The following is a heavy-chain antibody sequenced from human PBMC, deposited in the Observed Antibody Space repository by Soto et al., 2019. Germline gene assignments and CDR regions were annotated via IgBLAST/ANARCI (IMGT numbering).Heavy chain of an antibody. D-gene: IGHD5-18*01. Sequence: LCGGSISSGDYYWSWIRQPPGKGLEWIGYIYYSGSTYYNPSLKSRVTISVDTSKNQFSLKLSSVTAADTAVYYCASNSYGYIFYDHWGQGTLVTVSS. J-gene: IGHJ4*02. CDR1: GGSISSGDYY. CDR3: ASNSYGYIFYDH. CDR2: IYYSGST. V-gene: IGHV4-30-4*01.